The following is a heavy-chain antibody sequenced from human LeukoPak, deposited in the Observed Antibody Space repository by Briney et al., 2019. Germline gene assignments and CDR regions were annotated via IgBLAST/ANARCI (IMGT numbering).Heavy chain of an antibody. V-gene: IGHV4-38-2*02. CDR3: ARGGYEQRLGY. CDR1: GYSISSGYF. J-gene: IGHJ4*02. CDR2: IYHSGST. Sequence: SETLSLTCTVSGYSISSGYFWGWIRQPPGKGLDWIGSIYHSGSTYYNPSLKSRVTISLDTSKNQFSLKLSSVTAADTAVYYCARGGYEQRLGYWGQGTLVTVSS. D-gene: IGHD6-25*01.